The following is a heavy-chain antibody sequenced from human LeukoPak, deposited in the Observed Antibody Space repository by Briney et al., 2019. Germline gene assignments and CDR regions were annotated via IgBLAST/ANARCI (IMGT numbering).Heavy chain of an antibody. Sequence: SVKVSCKASGGTFSSYAISWVRQAPGQGLEWMGGIIPIFGTANYAQKFQGRVTITADESTSTAYMELSSLRSEDTAVYYCARVGVLLWFGELLYPNWFDPWGQGTQVTVSS. CDR3: ARVGVLLWFGELLYPNWFDP. CDR2: IIPIFGTA. D-gene: IGHD3-10*01. J-gene: IGHJ5*02. V-gene: IGHV1-69*13. CDR1: GGTFSSYA.